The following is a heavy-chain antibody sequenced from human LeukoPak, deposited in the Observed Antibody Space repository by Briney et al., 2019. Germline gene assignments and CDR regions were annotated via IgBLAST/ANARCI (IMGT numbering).Heavy chain of an antibody. CDR3: ARGQGVFGI. V-gene: IGHV3-7*04. J-gene: IGHJ3*02. D-gene: IGHD2-8*01. Sequence: HPGGSLRLSCAASGFTFSISWMTWVRQAPGKGLEWVANIKEDGSEKYYVDSVKGRFTISRDNAKNSLDLQMNSLRAEDTAVYYCARGQGVFGIWGQGTMVTVSS. CDR1: GFTFSISW. CDR2: IKEDGSEK.